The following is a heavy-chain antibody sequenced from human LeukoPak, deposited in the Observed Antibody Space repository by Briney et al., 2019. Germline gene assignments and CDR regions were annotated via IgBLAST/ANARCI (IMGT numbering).Heavy chain of an antibody. CDR1: GGSISSGDYY. D-gene: IGHD1-7*01. J-gene: IGHJ4*02. Sequence: SETLSLTCTVSGGSISSGDYYWSWIRQPPGKGLEWIGYIYYSGSTYYNPSLKSRVTISVDTSKNHFYLNLTSVTAADTAIYYCARTRTYLDYWGQGALVTVSS. CDR3: ARTRTYLDY. V-gene: IGHV4-30-4*02. CDR2: IYYSGST.